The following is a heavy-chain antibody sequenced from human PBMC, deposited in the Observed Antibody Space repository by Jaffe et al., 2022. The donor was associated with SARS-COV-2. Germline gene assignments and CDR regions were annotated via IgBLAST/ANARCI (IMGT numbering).Heavy chain of an antibody. Sequence: QVQLVQSGAEVKKPGASVKVSCKASGYTFTGYYMHWVRQAPGQGLEWMGRINPNSGGTNYAQKFQGRVTMTRDTSISTAYMELSRLRSDDTAVYYCARVGLGTYCSSTSCYRGDYYYGMDVWGQGTTVTVSS. D-gene: IGHD2-2*01. CDR1: GYTFTGYY. V-gene: IGHV1-2*06. CDR2: INPNSGGT. J-gene: IGHJ6*02. CDR3: ARVGLGTYCSSTSCYRGDYYYGMDV.